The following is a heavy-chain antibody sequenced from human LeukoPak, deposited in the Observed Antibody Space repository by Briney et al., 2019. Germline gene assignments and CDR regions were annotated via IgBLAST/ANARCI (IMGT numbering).Heavy chain of an antibody. V-gene: IGHV3-30*03. CDR2: ISYDGSNK. J-gene: IGHJ4*02. Sequence: GGSLRLSCAASGFTFSSYGMHWVRQAPGKGLEWVAVISYDGSNKYYADTVKGRFTSSRDNSKNTLYLQMNSLRAEDTYEYYCVPQTNFDYWGQGTLVTVSS. CDR1: GFTFSSYG. D-gene: IGHD1-1*01. CDR3: VPQTNFDY.